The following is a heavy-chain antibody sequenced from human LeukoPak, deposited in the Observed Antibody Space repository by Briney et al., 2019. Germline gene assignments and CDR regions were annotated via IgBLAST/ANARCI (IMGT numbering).Heavy chain of an antibody. V-gene: IGHV3-23*01. CDR1: GFTFSSFA. CDR3: AKDFSSGLFDY. CDR2: ISHDGGST. D-gene: IGHD6-19*01. Sequence: PGGSLRLSCAASGFTFSSFAMSWVRQTPGKGLEWVSTISHDGGSTYFADSVKGRFTISRDNSKSTLYLRMNSLRAEDTALYFCAKDFSSGLFDYWGQGTLVAVSS. J-gene: IGHJ4*02.